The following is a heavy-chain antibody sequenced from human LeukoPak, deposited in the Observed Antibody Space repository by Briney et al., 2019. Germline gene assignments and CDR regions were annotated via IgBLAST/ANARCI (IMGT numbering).Heavy chain of an antibody. CDR2: TSSDGSST. Sequence: GGSLRLSCEASGFTFSVYRMHWVRQAPGKGLVWVSHTSSDGSSTSYADSVKGRFTISRDNAKNTLYLQMNSLRAEDTAVYYCARVMYYYDSSGYYHYWYFDLWGRGTLVTVSS. D-gene: IGHD3-22*01. CDR1: GFTFSVYR. CDR3: ARVMYYYDSSGYYHYWYFDL. V-gene: IGHV3-74*01. J-gene: IGHJ2*01.